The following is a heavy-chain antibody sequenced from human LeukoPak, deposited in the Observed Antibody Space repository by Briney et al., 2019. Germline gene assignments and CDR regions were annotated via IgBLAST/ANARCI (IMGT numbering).Heavy chain of an antibody. J-gene: IGHJ4*02. V-gene: IGHV1-18*01. CDR2: ISAYNGNT. Sequence: GASVKVSCKASGYTFTSYGISWVRQAPGQGLELMGWISAYNGNTNYAQELQGRVTMTTDTSTSTAYMEVRSLRSDDTAVYYCARRDTAMVSTPFDYWGQGTLVTVSS. CDR1: GYTFTSYG. CDR3: ARRDTAMVSTPFDY. D-gene: IGHD5-18*01.